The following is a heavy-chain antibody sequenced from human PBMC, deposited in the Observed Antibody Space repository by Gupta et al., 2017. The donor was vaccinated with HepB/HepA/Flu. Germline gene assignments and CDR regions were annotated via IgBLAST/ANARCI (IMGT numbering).Heavy chain of an antibody. J-gene: IGHJ4*02. D-gene: IGHD2/OR15-2a*01. CDR1: GFTFSSYE. V-gene: IGHV3-48*03. Sequence: EVQLVESGGGLVQPGGSLRLSCAASGFTFSSYEINWVRQAPGKGLEWVSYISSSGSPIYYADSVKGRFTISRDNAKNSLYLQMNSLRAEDTAVYFCARTPRRFYEYFDYWGQGTQVTASS. CDR2: ISSSGSPI. CDR3: ARTPRRFYEYFDY.